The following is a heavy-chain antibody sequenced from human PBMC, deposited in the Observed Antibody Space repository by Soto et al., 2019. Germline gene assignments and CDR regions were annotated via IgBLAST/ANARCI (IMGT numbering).Heavy chain of an antibody. D-gene: IGHD1-26*01. CDR1: FCSISISCLY. CDR2: INYSGST. CDR3: ARQSGSYGLYFYGLDV. V-gene: IGHV4-39*01. J-gene: IGHJ6*02. Sequence: CTVPFCSISISCLYRGWIRYLPGKGLQWIGAINYSGSTYYNPSLKSRVTISVDTSKSQFSLELSSVTAADTALYFCARQSGSYGLYFYGLDVWGQGTTVT.